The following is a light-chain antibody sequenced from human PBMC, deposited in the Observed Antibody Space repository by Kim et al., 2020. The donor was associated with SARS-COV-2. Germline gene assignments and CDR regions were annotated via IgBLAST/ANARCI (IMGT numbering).Light chain of an antibody. CDR2: EDD. V-gene: IGLV6-57*03. J-gene: IGLJ3*02. Sequence: GKTATTSCTRTSGNIDSNYVQWYQQRPGSAPTTVIYEDDRRPSGVPDRFSGSIDRSSNSASLTISGLKTDDEADYYCQSYGARTQVFGGGTQLTVL. CDR1: SGNIDSNY. CDR3: QSYGARTQV.